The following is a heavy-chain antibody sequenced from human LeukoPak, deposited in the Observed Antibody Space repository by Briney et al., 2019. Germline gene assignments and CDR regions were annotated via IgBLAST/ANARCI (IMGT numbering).Heavy chain of an antibody. V-gene: IGHV3-21*01. D-gene: IGHD3-10*01. CDR3: AKGLGYGSGTFYLRGGFDY. Sequence: PGGSLRLSCAASRFNFNSFVMGWVRQPPGKGLEWVSSISTSSGYIFYADSLKGRVTISRDNSKNTLYLQMNTLRAEDTAFYYCAKGLGYGSGTFYLRGGFDYWGQGTLVTVSS. J-gene: IGHJ4*02. CDR2: ISTSSGYI. CDR1: RFNFNSFV.